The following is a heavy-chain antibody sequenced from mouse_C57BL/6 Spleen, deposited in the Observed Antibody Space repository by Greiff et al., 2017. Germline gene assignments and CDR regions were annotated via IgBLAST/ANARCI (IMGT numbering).Heavy chain of an antibody. J-gene: IGHJ4*01. CDR2: IDPEDGET. V-gene: IGHV14-2*01. CDR1: GFNINDYY. CDR3: ARDLITTVVASYQEDAMDY. D-gene: IGHD1-1*01. Sequence: EVQLQQSGAELVKPGASVKLSCTASGFNINDYYMHWVKQRTEQGLEWIGRIDPEDGETKYAPKFQGQATITADTSSSTAYLQLSSLTSDDTAVYYCARDLITTVVASYQEDAMDYWGQGTSVTVSS.